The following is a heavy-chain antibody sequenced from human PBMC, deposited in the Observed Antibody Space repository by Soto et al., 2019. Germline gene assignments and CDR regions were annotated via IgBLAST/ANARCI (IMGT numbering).Heavy chain of an antibody. D-gene: IGHD5-18*01. CDR2: IYWNDDK. Sequence: SGPTLVNPTQTLTLTCTFSGFSLSTNGVGVGWIRQSPGKALEWLTLIYWNDDKRYRPSLKSRLTITKDTSKNQVVLTMANMDPVDTATYYCTRRRDYSYGYDYWGRGTLVTVSS. J-gene: IGHJ4*02. V-gene: IGHV2-5*01. CDR1: GFSLSTNGVG. CDR3: TRRRDYSYGYDY.